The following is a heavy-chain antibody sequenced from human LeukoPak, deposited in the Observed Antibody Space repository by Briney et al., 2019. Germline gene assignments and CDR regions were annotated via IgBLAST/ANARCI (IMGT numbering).Heavy chain of an antibody. Sequence: QSGGSLRLSCAASGFTFSSYAMSWVRQAPGKGLEWVANIKQDRSEKYYVDSVKGRFTISRDNAKNSLYLQMNSLRAEDTAVYYCARKITGNYYNDYWGQGTLVTVSS. CDR3: ARKITGNYYNDY. D-gene: IGHD1-7*01. J-gene: IGHJ4*02. CDR2: IKQDRSEK. CDR1: GFTFSSYA. V-gene: IGHV3-7*01.